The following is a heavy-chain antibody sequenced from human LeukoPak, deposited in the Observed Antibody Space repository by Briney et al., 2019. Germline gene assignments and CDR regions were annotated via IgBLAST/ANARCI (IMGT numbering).Heavy chain of an antibody. Sequence: SETLSLTCAVYGGSFSGYYWSWIRQPPGKGLEWIGEINHSGTTNYNPSLKSRVTISVDTSKNQFSLKLSPVTAADTAVYYCARGLHYYGSGSYYNAELDYWGQGTLVTVSS. J-gene: IGHJ4*02. CDR2: INHSGTT. CDR1: GGSFSGYY. D-gene: IGHD3-10*01. V-gene: IGHV4-34*01. CDR3: ARGLHYYGSGSYYNAELDY.